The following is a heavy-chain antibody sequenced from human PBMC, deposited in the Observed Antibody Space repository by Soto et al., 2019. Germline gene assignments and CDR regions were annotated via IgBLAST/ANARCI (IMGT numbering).Heavy chain of an antibody. CDR3: AKDYYDSSGYYPPAVLFNF. CDR1: GYTFTSYA. Sequence: QVQLVQSGAEVKKPGASVKVSCKASGYTFTSYAMHWVRQAPGQRLEGMGWINAGNGNTKYSQKFQGRGTITMDTSASTAYMELSSLRSEDTAVYFCAKDYYDSSGYYPPAVLFNFGGQASLVTVSS. V-gene: IGHV1-3*01. D-gene: IGHD3-22*01. J-gene: IGHJ4*02. CDR2: INAGNGNT.